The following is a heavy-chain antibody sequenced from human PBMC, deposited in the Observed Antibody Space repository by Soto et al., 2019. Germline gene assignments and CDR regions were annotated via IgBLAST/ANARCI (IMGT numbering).Heavy chain of an antibody. CDR3: ARDVGCSGGPCYIDY. V-gene: IGHV5-51*01. Sequence: PAASLKTSCNASGHIFTSYWRGGVRQMTGAGLEWMGIIYHGDSDSRYSPPFQGQATISADKSISIAYLKWSSLKASDTSMYCCARDVGCSGGPCYIDYWGQESLVTVSS. D-gene: IGHD2-15*01. CDR1: GHIFTSYW. CDR2: IYHGDSDS. J-gene: IGHJ4*02.